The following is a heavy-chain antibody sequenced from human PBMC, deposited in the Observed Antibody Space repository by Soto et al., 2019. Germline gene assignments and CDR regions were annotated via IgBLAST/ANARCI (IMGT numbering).Heavy chain of an antibody. Sequence: SETLSLTCTVSGGSISSYYWSWIRQPPGKGLEWIGYIYYSGSTNYNPSLKSRVAISVDTSKNQFSLKLSSVTAADTAVYYCASSVTTGVRSWFDPWGQGTLVTVSS. CDR1: GGSISSYY. CDR3: ASSVTTGVRSWFDP. V-gene: IGHV4-59*01. J-gene: IGHJ5*02. D-gene: IGHD4-4*01. CDR2: IYYSGST.